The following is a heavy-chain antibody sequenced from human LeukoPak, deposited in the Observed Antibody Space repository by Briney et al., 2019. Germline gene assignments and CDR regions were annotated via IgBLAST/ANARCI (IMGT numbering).Heavy chain of an antibody. CDR1: GFTFSSYE. V-gene: IGHV3-48*03. CDR3: AREGYSYGGLDAFDI. Sequence: GGSLRLSCAASGFTFSSYEMNWVRQAPGKGLEWVSYISSSGLTIHYADSVKGRFTISRDNAKNSLYLQMNSLRAEDTAVDYCAREGYSYGGLDAFDIWGQGTMVTVSS. D-gene: IGHD5-18*01. J-gene: IGHJ3*02. CDR2: ISSSGLTI.